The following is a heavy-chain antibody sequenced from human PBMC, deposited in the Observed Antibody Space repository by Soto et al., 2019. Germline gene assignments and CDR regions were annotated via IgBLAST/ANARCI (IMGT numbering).Heavy chain of an antibody. D-gene: IGHD3-16*01. V-gene: IGHV3-33*01. CDR2: IWHDGSKK. CDR1: GFTFSSCG. CDR3: ARDPSPGTYYDYVDAFDI. J-gene: IGHJ3*02. Sequence: QVQLVESGGGVVQPGRSLRLSCAASGFTFSSCGMHWVRQAPGKGLEWVAVIWHDGSKKYCADSVKGRFTISRDNSKNTLYLQMNSLRAEDTAVYYCARDPSPGTYYDYVDAFDIWGQGTMVTVSS.